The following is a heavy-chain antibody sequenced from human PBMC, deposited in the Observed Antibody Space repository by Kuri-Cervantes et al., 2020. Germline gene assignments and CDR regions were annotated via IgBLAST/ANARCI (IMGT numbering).Heavy chain of an antibody. J-gene: IGHJ4*02. CDR1: GFTFSSYG. D-gene: IGHD2-2*02. CDR2: ISYDGSNK. CDR3: ARTEKRYCSSTSCYTALDY. V-gene: IGHV3-30*03. Sequence: GGSLRLSCAASGFTFSSYGMHWVRQAPGKGLEWVAVISYDGSNKYYADSVKGRFTISRDNSKNTLYLQMNSLRAEDTAVYYCARTEKRYCSSTSCYTALDYWGQGTLVTVSS.